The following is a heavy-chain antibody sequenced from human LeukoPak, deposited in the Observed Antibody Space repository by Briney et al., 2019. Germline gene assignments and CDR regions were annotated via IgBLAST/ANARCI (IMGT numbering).Heavy chain of an antibody. CDR1: GFTFSSYW. CDR3: ARDFFAFGGVIALLDY. CDR2: IKLDGSEK. Sequence: GGSLRLSCAASGFTFSSYWMSWVRQAPGKGLEWVANIKLDGSEKYYVDSVKGRFTISRDNAKKSLYLQMNSLRDEDTAVYYCARDFFAFGGVIALLDYWGQGALVTVSS. J-gene: IGHJ4*02. V-gene: IGHV3-7*01. D-gene: IGHD3-16*02.